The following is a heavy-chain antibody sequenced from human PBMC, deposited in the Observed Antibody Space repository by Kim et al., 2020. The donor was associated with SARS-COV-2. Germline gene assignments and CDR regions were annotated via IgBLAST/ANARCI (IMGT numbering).Heavy chain of an antibody. V-gene: IGHV3-53*01. Sequence: VKGRFTISRDNSKTTLYLQMNSLRAEDTAVYYCARAFSGQRGNYYYGMDVWGQGTTVTVSS. CDR3: ARAFSGQRGNYYYGMDV. D-gene: IGHD5-12*01. J-gene: IGHJ6*02.